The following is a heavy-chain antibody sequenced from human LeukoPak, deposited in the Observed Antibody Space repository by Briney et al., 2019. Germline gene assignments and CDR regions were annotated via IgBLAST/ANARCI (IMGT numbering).Heavy chain of an antibody. V-gene: IGHV4-39*01. CDR1: GGSISSSGYF. J-gene: IGHJ3*02. CDR3: ARLVNYYDFWSGYGGRGAFDI. CDR2: FYYSGST. D-gene: IGHD3-3*01. Sequence: SETLSLTCTVSGGSISSSGYFWGWIRRPPGKGLEWIGSFYYSGSTYYNPSLKSRVTISVDTSKNQFSLRLSSVTAADTAVYYCARLVNYYDFWSGYGGRGAFDIWGQGTMVTVSS.